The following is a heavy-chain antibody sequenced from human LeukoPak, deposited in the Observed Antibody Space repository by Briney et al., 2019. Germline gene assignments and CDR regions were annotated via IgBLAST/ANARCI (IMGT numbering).Heavy chain of an antibody. CDR3: ARDPKRVAATTTTIYGWFDP. CDR2: INPYSGGT. V-gene: IGHV1-2*02. Sequence: ASVKVSCKASGYTFTGYYMHWVRQAPGQGLEWMGWINPYSGGTNYAQKFQGRVTMTRDTSISTAYMELSRLRSDDTAVYYCARDPKRVAATTTTIYGWFDPWGQGTLVTVSS. D-gene: IGHD2-15*01. CDR1: GYTFTGYY. J-gene: IGHJ5*02.